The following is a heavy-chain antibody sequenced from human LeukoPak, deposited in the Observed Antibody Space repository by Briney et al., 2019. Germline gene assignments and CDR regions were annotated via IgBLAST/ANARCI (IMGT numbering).Heavy chain of an antibody. CDR1: GFSFDTYW. V-gene: IGHV3-74*01. Sequence: GGSLRLSCAASGFSFDTYWMHWVRQSSGEGLVWVSRISSDGTNTAYADSVKDRFTISRDNAKNTMYLQMSSLRAEDTAVYYCAREGYSSSWHLDYWGQGTLVTVSS. J-gene: IGHJ4*02. CDR3: AREGYSSSWHLDY. D-gene: IGHD6-13*01. CDR2: ISSDGTNT.